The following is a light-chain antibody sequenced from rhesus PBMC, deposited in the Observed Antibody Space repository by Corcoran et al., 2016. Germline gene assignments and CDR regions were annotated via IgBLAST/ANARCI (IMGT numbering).Light chain of an antibody. Sequence: DIQMTQSPSSLSASVGDRVTITCQASQGVSNWLAWYQQKPGKAPKLLIYAASSLQSGVPSRFSGSGSGTEFTLTISTLQPEDFATYSGQQHYNNPYTFGQGTKVDIK. J-gene: IGKJ2*01. CDR1: QGVSNW. CDR2: AAS. V-gene: IGKV1-18*01. CDR3: QQHYNNPYT.